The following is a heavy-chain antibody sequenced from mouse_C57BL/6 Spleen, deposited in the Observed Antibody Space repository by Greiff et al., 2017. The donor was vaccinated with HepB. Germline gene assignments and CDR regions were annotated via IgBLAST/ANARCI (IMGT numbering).Heavy chain of an antibody. J-gene: IGHJ4*01. D-gene: IGHD2-1*01. CDR1: GYTFTSYT. CDR3: ALEGIYSGNSYYAMDY. V-gene: IGHV1-4*01. Sequence: VQLQQSGAELARPGASVKMSCKASGYTFTSYTMHWVKQRPGQGLEWIGYINPSSGYTKYNQKFKDKATLPADKSSSTAYMQRSSLTSEDSAVYYCALEGIYSGNSYYAMDYWGQGTSVTVSS. CDR2: INPSSGYT.